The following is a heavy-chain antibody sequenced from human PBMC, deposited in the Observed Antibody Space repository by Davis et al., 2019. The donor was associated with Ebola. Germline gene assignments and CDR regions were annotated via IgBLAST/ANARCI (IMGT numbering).Heavy chain of an antibody. D-gene: IGHD1-1*01. CDR3: ARDPWPPKFRYNWNDGAWGQLDY. CDR2: INPNSGGT. Sequence: ASVKVSCKASGYTFTGYYMHWVRQAPGQGLEWMGWINPNSGGTNYAQKFQGRVTMTRDTSISTAYMELSRLRSDDTAVYYCARDPWPPKFRYNWNDGAWGQLDYWGQGTLVTVSS. V-gene: IGHV1-2*02. CDR1: GYTFTGYY. J-gene: IGHJ4*02.